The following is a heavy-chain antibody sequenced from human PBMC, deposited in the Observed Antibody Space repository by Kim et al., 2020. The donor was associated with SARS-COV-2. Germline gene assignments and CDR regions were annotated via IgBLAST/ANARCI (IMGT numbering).Heavy chain of an antibody. Sequence: SETLSLTCTVSGGSVNSNSYYWGWVRQPPGKGLEWIGSGYYNGSTYNNPSLKSRVFISVDTSRNQFSLKLTSVTAADTAVYYCARHLISYYVDNSGHLMVASYGMEVWGQGTTVAVSS. CDR1: GGSVNSNSYY. CDR2: GYYNGST. CDR3: ARHLISYYVDNSGHLMVASYGMEV. V-gene: IGHV4-39*01. D-gene: IGHD3-22*01. J-gene: IGHJ6*02.